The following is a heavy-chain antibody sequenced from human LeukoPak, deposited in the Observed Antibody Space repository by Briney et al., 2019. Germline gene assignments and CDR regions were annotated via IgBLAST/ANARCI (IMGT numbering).Heavy chain of an antibody. CDR3: ARVYYDSSGYYRGGDNWFDP. CDR2: IYPGDSDT. Sequence: GESLKISCKGSGYSFTNYWIGWVRQMPRKGLEWMGIIYPGDSDTKYSPSFQGQVTISADQSISTAYLQWSSLKASDTAMYDCARVYYDSSGYYRGGDNWFDPWGQGTLVTVSS. V-gene: IGHV5-51*01. D-gene: IGHD3-22*01. CDR1: GYSFTNYW. J-gene: IGHJ5*02.